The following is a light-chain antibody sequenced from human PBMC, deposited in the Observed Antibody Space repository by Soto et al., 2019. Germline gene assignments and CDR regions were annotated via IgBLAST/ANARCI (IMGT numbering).Light chain of an antibody. CDR1: QSVSRY. J-gene: IGKJ1*01. Sequence: DIQMTQSPSSLSASVGDRVTITCRASQSVSRYLNWYQQKPGKAPKPLIYAASSLQSGVPSRFSGSGSGTDFTLTISSLQPGDFATYYCQQSHNTWTFGQGTKVEIK. CDR3: QQSHNTWT. CDR2: AAS. V-gene: IGKV1-39*01.